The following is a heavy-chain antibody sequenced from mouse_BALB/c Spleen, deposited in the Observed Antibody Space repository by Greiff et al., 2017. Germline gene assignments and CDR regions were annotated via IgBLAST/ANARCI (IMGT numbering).Heavy chain of an antibody. D-gene: IGHD3-3*01. V-gene: IGHV1-14*01. CDR3: ARGGTRDGFDY. J-gene: IGHJ2*01. CDR2: INPYNDGT. CDR1: GYTFTSYV. Sequence: VQLQQSGPELVKPGASVKMSCKASGYTFTSYVMHWVQQKPGQGLEWIGYINPYNDGTKYNEKFKGKATLTSDKSSSTAYMELSSLTSEDSAVYYCARGGTRDGFDYWGQGTTLTVSS.